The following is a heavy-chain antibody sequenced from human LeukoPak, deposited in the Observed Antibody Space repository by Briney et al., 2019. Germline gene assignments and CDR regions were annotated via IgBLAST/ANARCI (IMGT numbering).Heavy chain of an antibody. V-gene: IGHV4-39*01. D-gene: IGHD2-15*01. J-gene: IGHJ4*02. CDR2: IYYSGST. CDR3: ARGDCSGGSCYLFDY. CDR1: GGSISSSSYY. Sequence: SSETLSLTCTASGGSISSSSYYWGWIRQPPGKGLEWIGSIYYSGSTYYNPSLKSRVTISVDTSKNQFSLKLSSVTAADTAVYYCARGDCSGGSCYLFDYWGQGALVTVSS.